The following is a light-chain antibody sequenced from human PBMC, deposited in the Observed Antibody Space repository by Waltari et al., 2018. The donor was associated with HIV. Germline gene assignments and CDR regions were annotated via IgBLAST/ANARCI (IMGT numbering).Light chain of an antibody. J-gene: IGLJ2*01. CDR3: TSYTSTNTHVL. CDR1: SSDIGDYDF. CDR2: EVR. V-gene: IGLV2-14*01. Sequence: QSALTQPASVSGSPGQSLTISCTGSSSDIGDYDFVSWYQQHPGKAPKLIIFEVRNRPSGSSNRFSGSKSANTASLTISGLQAEDEANYYCTSYTSTNTHVLFGGGTKLTVL.